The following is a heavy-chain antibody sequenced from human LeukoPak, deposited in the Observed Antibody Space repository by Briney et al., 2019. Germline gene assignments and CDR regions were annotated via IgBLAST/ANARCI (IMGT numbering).Heavy chain of an antibody. CDR2: MNPNSGNT. CDR3: ARVSCSGGSCYQGY. CDR1: RCTFTSYD. Sequence: ASVKVSCKASRCTFTSYDLNWVRQATGQGLEWMGWMNPNSGNTGYAQKFQGRVTMTRNTSISTAYMELSSLRSGGTAVYYCARVSCSGGSCYQGYWGQGTLVTVSS. J-gene: IGHJ4*02. V-gene: IGHV1-8*01. D-gene: IGHD2-15*01.